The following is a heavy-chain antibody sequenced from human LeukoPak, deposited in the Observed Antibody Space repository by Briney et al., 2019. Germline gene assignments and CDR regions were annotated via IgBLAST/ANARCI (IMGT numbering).Heavy chain of an antibody. D-gene: IGHD4-17*01. CDR2: IWYDGSNK. Sequence: GGSLRLSCAASVFTFSIYGMHWVRQAPGKGLEWVAVIWYDGSNKYYADSVKGRFTVSRDNSKTTVYLQMNSLRAEDTAVYYCARDPGDYVGNDAFDIWGQGTMVTVSS. J-gene: IGHJ3*02. CDR3: ARDPGDYVGNDAFDI. V-gene: IGHV3-33*01. CDR1: VFTFSIYG.